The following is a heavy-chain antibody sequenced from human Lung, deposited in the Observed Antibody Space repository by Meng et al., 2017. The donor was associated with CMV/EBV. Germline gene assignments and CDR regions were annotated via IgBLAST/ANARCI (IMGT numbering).Heavy chain of an antibody. Sequence: ESXKISXAASGFSFSSYSMNWVRKAPEKGLEWVSSISNRSSYIYYADSVKGRFTLSRDNAKNSLYLQMNSLCAEDTAVYYCGIDRYSGSSDVFDIWGQGXMVTVSS. V-gene: IGHV3-21*01. CDR2: ISNRSSYI. CDR1: GFSFSSYS. CDR3: GIDRYSGSSDVFDI. J-gene: IGHJ3*02. D-gene: IGHD1-26*01.